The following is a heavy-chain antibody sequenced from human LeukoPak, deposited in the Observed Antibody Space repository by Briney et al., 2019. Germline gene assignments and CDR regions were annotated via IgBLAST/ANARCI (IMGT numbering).Heavy chain of an antibody. CDR3: ARGFTGGLDFWRTTRPHGMDV. Sequence: NTSETLSLTCTVSGGSISSGNYYWSWIRQHPGKGLEWIGYIHHSGSTYYNPSLKSRVIISVDTSKNQFSLKLSSVTAADTAVYYCARGFTGGLDFWRTTRPHGMDVWGQGTTVTVSS. D-gene: IGHD3-3*01. CDR2: IHHSGST. V-gene: IGHV4-31*03. J-gene: IGHJ6*02. CDR1: GGSISSGNYY.